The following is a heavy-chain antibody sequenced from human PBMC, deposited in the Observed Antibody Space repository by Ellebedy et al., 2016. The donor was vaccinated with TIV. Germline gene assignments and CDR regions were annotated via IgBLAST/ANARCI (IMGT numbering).Heavy chain of an antibody. CDR3: ARPYDGGSYVPWD. Sequence: MPSETLSLTCTVSDGSISNSDYYWVWIRQPPGKGLEWIGRIYYSGGTYYNPSLKSRVTISVDTSKSQFSLKLSSVTAADTAVYYCARPYDGGSYVPWDWGQGTLVTVSS. CDR1: DGSISNSDYY. CDR2: IYYSGGT. J-gene: IGHJ4*02. V-gene: IGHV4-39*07. D-gene: IGHD2-21*01.